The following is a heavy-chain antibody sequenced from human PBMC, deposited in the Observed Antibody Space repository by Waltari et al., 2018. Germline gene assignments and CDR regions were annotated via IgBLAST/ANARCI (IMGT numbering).Heavy chain of an antibody. CDR3: ARDSSEMATIVGWFDP. D-gene: IGHD5-12*01. J-gene: IGHJ5*02. V-gene: IGHV1-69*12. CDR1: GGTFSSYA. Sequence: QVQLVQSGAEVKKPGSSVKVSCKASGGTFSSYAISWVRQAAGQGLEWMGGFIPIIGTANSAQKFQGRVTITADESTSTAYMELSSLRSEDTAVYYCARDSSEMATIVGWFDPWGQGTLVTVSS. CDR2: FIPIIGTA.